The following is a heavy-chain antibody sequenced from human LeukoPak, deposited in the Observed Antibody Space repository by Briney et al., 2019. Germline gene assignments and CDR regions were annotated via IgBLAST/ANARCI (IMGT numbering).Heavy chain of an antibody. J-gene: IGHJ1*01. CDR2: ISWNSGSI. CDR1: GFTFDDYA. V-gene: IGHV3-9*01. Sequence: PGGSLRLSCATSGFTFDDYAMHWVRQAPGKGLEWVSGISWNSGSIGYADSAKGRFTISRDNAKNSLYLEMNSLRAEDTAFYYCAKGKGGKSSTSWYAGYSHHWGQAPWSPSPQ. D-gene: IGHD6-13*01. CDR3: AKGKGGKSSTSWYAGYSHH.